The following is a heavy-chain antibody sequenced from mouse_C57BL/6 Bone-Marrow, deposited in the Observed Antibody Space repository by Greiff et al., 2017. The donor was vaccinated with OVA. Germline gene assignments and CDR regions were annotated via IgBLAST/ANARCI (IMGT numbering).Heavy chain of an antibody. Sequence: QVTLKVSGPGILQPSQTLSLTCSFSGFSLSTFGMGVGRIRPPSGKGLEWLAHIWWDDDKYYNPALKSRLTISKDTSKNQLFLKIANVDTADTATYYCARMRGYEGFAYWGQGTLVTVSA. J-gene: IGHJ3*01. CDR2: IWWDDDK. CDR3: ARMRGYEGFAY. D-gene: IGHD2-3*01. V-gene: IGHV8-8*01. CDR1: GFSLSTFGMG.